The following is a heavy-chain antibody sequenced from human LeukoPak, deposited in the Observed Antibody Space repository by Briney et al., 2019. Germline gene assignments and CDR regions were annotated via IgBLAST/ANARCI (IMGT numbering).Heavy chain of an antibody. Sequence: NPSETLSLTCTVSGGSISSGSYYWSWIRQPAGKGLEWIGRIYTSGSTNYNPSLKSRVTISVDTSKNQFSLKLSSVTAADTAVYYCARDGVPGYNWNDANWFDPWGQGTLVTVSS. CDR1: GGSISSGSYY. V-gene: IGHV4-61*02. CDR3: ARDGVPGYNWNDANWFDP. J-gene: IGHJ5*02. CDR2: IYTSGST. D-gene: IGHD1-1*01.